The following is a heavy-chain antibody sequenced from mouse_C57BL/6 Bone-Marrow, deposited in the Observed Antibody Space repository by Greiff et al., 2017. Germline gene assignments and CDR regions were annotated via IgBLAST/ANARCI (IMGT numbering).Heavy chain of an antibody. Sequence: QVQLQQPGAELVKPGASVKLSCKASGYTFTSYWMHWVKQRPGQGLEWIGMIHPNSGSTNYNEKFTSKATLTVDKSSSTAYMQLSSLTSEDSAVYYCAHDGDQKDYSMDYWGQGTSVTVSS. V-gene: IGHV1-64*01. CDR1: GYTFTSYW. CDR3: AHDGDQKDYSMDY. J-gene: IGHJ4*01. CDR2: IHPNSGST. D-gene: IGHD3-3*01.